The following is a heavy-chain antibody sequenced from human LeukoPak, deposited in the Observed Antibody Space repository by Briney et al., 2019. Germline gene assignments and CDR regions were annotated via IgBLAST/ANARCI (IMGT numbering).Heavy chain of an antibody. CDR1: GVSISSYY. D-gene: IGHD2-15*01. V-gene: IGHV4-4*07. CDR2: INTSGNT. J-gene: IGHJ5*02. Sequence: SETLSLTCTVSGVSISSYYWSWIRQAAGKGLEWIGRINTSGNTNYNPSLKSRVSLSVDTSKNQFSLKLSSVSTADTTVYCYASIYCDGGGCYSIDPGGRASLVTVSS. CDR3: ASIYCDGGGCYSIDP.